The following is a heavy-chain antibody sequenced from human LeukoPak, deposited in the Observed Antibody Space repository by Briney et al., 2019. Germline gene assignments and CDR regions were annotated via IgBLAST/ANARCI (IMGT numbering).Heavy chain of an antibody. CDR1: GFTFSSYA. CDR3: ARDSYYYGSGSRGIPDY. Sequence: PGGSLRLSCAASGFTFSSYAMHWVRQAPGKGLEWVAVISYDGSNKYYADSVKGRFTISRDNSKNTLYLQMNSLRAEDTAVYYCARDSYYYGSGSRGIPDYWGQGTLVTVSS. D-gene: IGHD3-10*01. J-gene: IGHJ4*02. CDR2: ISYDGSNK. V-gene: IGHV3-30-3*01.